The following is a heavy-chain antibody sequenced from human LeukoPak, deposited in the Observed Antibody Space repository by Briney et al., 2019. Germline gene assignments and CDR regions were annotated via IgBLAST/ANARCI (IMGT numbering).Heavy chain of an antibody. Sequence: PSETLSLTCTVSDGSISSSSYYWGWIRQPPGKGLEWIGSIYYGSVFYSVSTYYNPSLKSRVTMSGDTSKNQFSLKLSSVTAADTAVYYCARGNYYGSGSLFHYWGQGTLITVSS. V-gene: IGHV4-39*07. CDR1: DGSISSSSYY. CDR2: IYYGSVFYSVST. CDR3: ARGNYYGSGSLFHY. J-gene: IGHJ4*02. D-gene: IGHD3-10*01.